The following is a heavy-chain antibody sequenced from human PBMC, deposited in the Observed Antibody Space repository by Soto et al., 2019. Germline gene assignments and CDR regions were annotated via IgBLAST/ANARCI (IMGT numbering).Heavy chain of an antibody. CDR3: ARVEQLGGFGIDV. CDR1: GGSISSGDYY. Sequence: SETLSLTCTVSGGSISSGDYYWSWIRQPPGKGLEWIGYIYYSGSTYYNPSLKSRVTISVDTSKNQFSLKLSSVTAADTAVYYCARVEQLGGFGIDVWGQGTTVTVS. D-gene: IGHD6-6*01. CDR2: IYYSGST. J-gene: IGHJ6*02. V-gene: IGHV4-30-4*01.